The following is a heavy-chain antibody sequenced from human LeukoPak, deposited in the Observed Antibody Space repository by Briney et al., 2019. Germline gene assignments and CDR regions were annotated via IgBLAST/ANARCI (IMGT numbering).Heavy chain of an antibody. CDR3: ARDFSYGLDY. CDR2: IYYSGST. D-gene: IGHD5-18*01. CDR1: GGPISSYY. V-gene: IGHV4-59*12. Sequence: SETLSLTCSVSGGPISSYYWSWIRQPPGKGLEWIGYIYYSGSTNYNPSLMSRVTISVNTSKNQFSLKLSSVTAADTAVYYCARDFSYGLDYWGQGTLVTVSS. J-gene: IGHJ4*02.